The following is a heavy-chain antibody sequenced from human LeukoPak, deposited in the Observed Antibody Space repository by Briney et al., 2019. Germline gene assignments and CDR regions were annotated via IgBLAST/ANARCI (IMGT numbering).Heavy chain of an antibody. CDR3: ARFSRGELANY. D-gene: IGHD1-26*01. Sequence: GALRLSCAGSGYILSSYWTSWVRQVPGKGLAWVANINHDGSDIQYVDSVKGRFTVSRDNAKNALYLQMNSLRAEDTAVYYCARFSRGELANYWGQGTLVIVSS. CDR1: GYILSSYW. V-gene: IGHV3-7*01. CDR2: INHDGSDI. J-gene: IGHJ4*02.